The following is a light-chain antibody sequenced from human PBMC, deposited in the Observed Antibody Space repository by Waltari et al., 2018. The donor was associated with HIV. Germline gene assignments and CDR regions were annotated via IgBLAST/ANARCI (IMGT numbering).Light chain of an antibody. CDR1: SSDVGGYNY. CDR3: SSYRSSSTWV. CDR2: DVS. J-gene: IGLJ3*02. Sequence: QSALTQPASVSGSPGQSITISCTGTSSDVGGYNYVSWYQQHPGKAPKLMIYDVSNRPSGVSNRVTVSKSGNTASLTISGLQAEDEADYYCSSYRSSSTWVFGGGTKLTVL. V-gene: IGLV2-14*03.